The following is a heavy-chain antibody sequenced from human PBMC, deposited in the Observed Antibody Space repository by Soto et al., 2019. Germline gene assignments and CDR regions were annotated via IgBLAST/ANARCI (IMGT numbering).Heavy chain of an antibody. D-gene: IGHD3-22*01. CDR2: IYYSGST. CDR3: ARQGTMIVVTGYGMDV. V-gene: IGHV4-39*01. J-gene: IGHJ6*02. CDR1: GGFISRSSYY. Sequence: SETLSVTCTVSGGFISRSSYYWGWIRQPPGKGLEWIGSIYYSGSTYYNPSLKSRVTISVDTSKNQFSLKLSSVTAADTAVYYCARQGTMIVVTGYGMDVWGQGTTVT.